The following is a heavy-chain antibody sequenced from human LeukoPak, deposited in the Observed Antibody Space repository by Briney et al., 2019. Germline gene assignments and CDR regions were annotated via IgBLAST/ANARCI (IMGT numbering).Heavy chain of an antibody. Sequence: GASVKVSCKASGGTFSSYAISWVRQAPGQGLEWMGGIIPIFGTANYAQKFQGRVTITADKSTSTAYMELSSLRSEDTAVYYCAREYYYGSGSYYFSGFDYWGQGTLVTVSS. CDR1: GGTFSSYA. J-gene: IGHJ4*02. V-gene: IGHV1-69*06. D-gene: IGHD3-10*01. CDR3: AREYYYGSGSYYFSGFDY. CDR2: IIPIFGTA.